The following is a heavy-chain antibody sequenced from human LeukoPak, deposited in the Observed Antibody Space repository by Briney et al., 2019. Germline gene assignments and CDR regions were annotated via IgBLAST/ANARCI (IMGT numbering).Heavy chain of an antibody. V-gene: IGHV3-7*03. J-gene: IGHJ4*02. D-gene: IGHD2-15*01. Sequence: GGSLRLSCAASGFTLSNYWMSWVRQAPGKGLEWVANIKQDGSEEYYVGSVKGRFTISRDNAKNSLYLQMNGLRAEDTAVYYCARDHGRYCSGGSCYFGGFFEYWGQGTLGTVSS. CDR2: IKQDGSEE. CDR1: GFTLSNYW. CDR3: ARDHGRYCSGGSCYFGGFFEY.